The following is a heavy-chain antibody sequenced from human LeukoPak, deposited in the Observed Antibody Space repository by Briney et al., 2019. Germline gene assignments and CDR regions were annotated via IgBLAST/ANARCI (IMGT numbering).Heavy chain of an antibody. D-gene: IGHD7-27*01. CDR1: GYTFTSHD. J-gene: IGHJ4*02. CDR3: ARGPPNWGYDY. V-gene: IGHV1-8*01. CDR2: MSPNSGDT. Sequence: GASVKVSCTASGYTFTSHDFNWVRQATGQRPEWMGWMSPNSGDTGYAQKFQDRVTMTRNTSISTAYMELSSLRSDDTAVYYCARGPPNWGYDYWGPGTLVTVSS.